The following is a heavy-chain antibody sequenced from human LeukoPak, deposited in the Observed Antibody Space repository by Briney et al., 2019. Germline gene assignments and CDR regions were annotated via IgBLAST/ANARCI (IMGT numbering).Heavy chain of an antibody. CDR2: ISGSGSST. D-gene: IGHD4/OR15-4a*01. J-gene: IGHJ4*02. CDR1: GFTFSSYA. V-gene: IGHV3-23*01. CDR3: ANQPREVPVDY. Sequence: GGSLRLSCAASGFTFSSYAMSWVRQAPGKGLEWVSAISGSGSSTYYADSVKGRFTISRDNSKNTLYLQMNSLRAEVTAVYYCANQPREVPVDYWGQGTLVTVSS.